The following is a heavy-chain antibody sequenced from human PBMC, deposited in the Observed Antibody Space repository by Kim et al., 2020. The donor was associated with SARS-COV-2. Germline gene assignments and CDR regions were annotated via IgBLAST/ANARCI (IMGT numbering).Heavy chain of an antibody. CDR3: ARDLADYVWGTYYYGMDV. J-gene: IGHJ6*01. CDR1: GFNISSYW. Sequence: GGSLRLSCAASGFNISSYWMHWVRQGPGKGLVWVSRISTDGSSTTYADSVKGRFTISRDNAKNMLSLQMNSLRAEDTAVYYCARDLADYVWGTYYYGMDV. CDR2: ISTDGSST. V-gene: IGHV3-74*03. D-gene: IGHD3-16*01.